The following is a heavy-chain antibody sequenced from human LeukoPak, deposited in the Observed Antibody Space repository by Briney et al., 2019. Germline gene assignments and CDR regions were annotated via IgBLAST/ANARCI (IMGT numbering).Heavy chain of an antibody. Sequence: PSQTQSLTCTVSGGAISSYYWSWIRQPPGKGLEWIGYIYYSGSTNYNPSLKSRVTISVDTSKNQFSLKLSSVTAADTAVYYCAGGTMVRGVRSNWFDPWGQGTLVTVSS. CDR3: AGGTMVRGVRSNWFDP. D-gene: IGHD3-10*01. J-gene: IGHJ5*02. CDR1: GGAISSYY. CDR2: IYYSGST. V-gene: IGHV4-59*01.